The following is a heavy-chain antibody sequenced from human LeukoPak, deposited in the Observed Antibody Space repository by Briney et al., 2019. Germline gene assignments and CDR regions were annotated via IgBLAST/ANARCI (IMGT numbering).Heavy chain of an antibody. CDR3: ARGQQWLVPDY. V-gene: IGHV4-34*01. CDR2: INHGGST. Sequence: SETLSLTCAVYGGSFSGYYWSWIRQPPGKGLEWIGEINHGGSTNYNPSLKGRVTISVDTSKNQFSLKLSSVTAADTAVYYCARGQQWLVPDYWGQGTLVTVSS. CDR1: GGSFSGYY. D-gene: IGHD6-19*01. J-gene: IGHJ4*02.